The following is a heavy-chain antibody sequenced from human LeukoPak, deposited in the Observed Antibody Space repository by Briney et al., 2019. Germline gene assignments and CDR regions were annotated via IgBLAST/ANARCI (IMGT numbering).Heavy chain of an antibody. V-gene: IGHV3-33*01. J-gene: IGHJ6*03. D-gene: IGHD3-3*01. CDR3: AREYDYYMDV. Sequence: GRSLRLSCAASGFTFSSYGMHWVRQAPGKGLEWVAVIWYGGSNKYYADSVKGRFTISRDNSKNTLYLQMNSLRAEDTAVYYCAREYDYYMDVWGKGTTVTVSS. CDR2: IWYGGSNK. CDR1: GFTFSSYG.